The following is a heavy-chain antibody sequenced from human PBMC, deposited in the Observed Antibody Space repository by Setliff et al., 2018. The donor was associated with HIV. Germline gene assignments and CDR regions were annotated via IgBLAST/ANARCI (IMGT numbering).Heavy chain of an antibody. V-gene: IGHV3-53*01. Sequence: GGSLRLSCAASGFTVSSNYMSWVRQAPGKGLEWVSVIYSGGSTYYADSVKGRFTISRDNSKNTLYLQMNSLRAGDTAVYYCARDNVVAGFDYWGQGTLVTVSS. CDR3: ARDNVVAGFDY. J-gene: IGHJ4*02. D-gene: IGHD6-19*01. CDR2: IYSGGST. CDR1: GFTVSSNY.